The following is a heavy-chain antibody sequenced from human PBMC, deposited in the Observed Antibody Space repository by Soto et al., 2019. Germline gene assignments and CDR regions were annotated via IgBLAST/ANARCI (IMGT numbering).Heavy chain of an antibody. D-gene: IGHD6-19*01. CDR3: AKTANGWFSAFDI. CDR2: ISGSGGTT. V-gene: IGHV3-23*01. CDR1: GFTFSSHA. J-gene: IGHJ3*02. Sequence: EVQLLESGGGLVQPGGSLRLSCAASGFTFSSHAMSWVRQAPGKGLEWVSAISGSGGTTYYADSVKGRFTFSRDNSKNTPYLQMTSLRAEDTAVYYCAKTANGWFSAFDIWGQGTMVTVSS.